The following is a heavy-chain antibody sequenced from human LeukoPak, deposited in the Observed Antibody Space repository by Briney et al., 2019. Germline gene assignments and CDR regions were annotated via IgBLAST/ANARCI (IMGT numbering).Heavy chain of an antibody. J-gene: IGHJ4*02. Sequence: ASVTVSCKASGYTFTGYYMHWVRQAPGQGLEWMGWINPNSGGTNYAQKFQGRVTMTRDTSISTAYMELSRLRSDDTAVYYCARGTVVVVAATPPFDYWGQGTLVTVSS. CDR2: INPNSGGT. D-gene: IGHD2-15*01. V-gene: IGHV1-2*02. CDR3: ARGTVVVVAATPPFDY. CDR1: GYTFTGYY.